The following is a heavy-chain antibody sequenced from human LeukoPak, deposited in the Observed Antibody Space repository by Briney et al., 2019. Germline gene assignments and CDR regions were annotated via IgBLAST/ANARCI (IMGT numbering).Heavy chain of an antibody. D-gene: IGHD4-17*01. V-gene: IGHV3-11*01. CDR1: GFTFSDYY. CDR3: ARGNDGTVTTYAYYYYYGMDV. J-gene: IGHJ6*02. Sequence: NTGGSLRLSCAASGFTFSDYYMSWIRQAPGKGLEWVSYISSSGSTIYYADSVKGRFTISRDNAKNSLYLQMNSLRAEDTAVYYCARGNDGTVTTYAYYYYYGMDVWGQGTTVTVSS. CDR2: ISSSGSTI.